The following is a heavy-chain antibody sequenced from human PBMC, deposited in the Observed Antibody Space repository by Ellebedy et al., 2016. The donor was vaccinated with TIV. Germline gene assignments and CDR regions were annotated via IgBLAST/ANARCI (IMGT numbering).Heavy chain of an antibody. V-gene: IGHV5-51*01. CDR3: ARRTDTYFDY. D-gene: IGHD4-17*01. J-gene: IGHJ4*02. CDR2: IYPGDSDT. Sequence: GESPKISCKGSGYSFTSYWIGRVRQMPGKGLEWMGIIYPGDSDTRYSPSFQGQVTISADKSISTAYLQWSSLKASGSAMYYCARRTDTYFDYWGQGTLVTVSS. CDR1: GYSFTSYW.